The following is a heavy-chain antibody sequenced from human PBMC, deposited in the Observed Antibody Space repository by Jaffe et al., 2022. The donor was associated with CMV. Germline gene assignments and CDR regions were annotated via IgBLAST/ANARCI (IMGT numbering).Heavy chain of an antibody. Sequence: EVQLVESGGGLVQPGRSLRLSCTASGFTFGDYAMSWVRQAPGKGLEWVGFIRSKAYGGTTEYAASVKGRFTISRDDSKSIAYLQMNSLKTEDTAVYYCTRGKNDIYGDYGYYYYMDVWGKGTTVTVSS. V-gene: IGHV3-49*04. CDR2: IRSKAYGGTT. J-gene: IGHJ6*03. CDR1: GFTFGDYA. D-gene: IGHD4-17*01. CDR3: TRGKNDIYGDYGYYYYMDV.